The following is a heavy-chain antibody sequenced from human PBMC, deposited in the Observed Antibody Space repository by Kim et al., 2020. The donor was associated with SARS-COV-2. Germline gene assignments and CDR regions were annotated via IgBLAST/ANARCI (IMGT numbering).Heavy chain of an antibody. CDR2: VYFSGST. V-gene: IGHV4-59*13. D-gene: IGHD4-17*01. CDR3: ARFTTVTTLIDY. Sequence: SETLSLTCTVSGGYFNSYYWSWIRQPPGKGLEWIGYVYFSGSTDYNPSLKSRVTISLDTYKNQFSLKVNSVTAADTAVYYCARFTTVTTLIDYWGQGTLGTVSS. CDR1: GGYFNSYY. J-gene: IGHJ4*02.